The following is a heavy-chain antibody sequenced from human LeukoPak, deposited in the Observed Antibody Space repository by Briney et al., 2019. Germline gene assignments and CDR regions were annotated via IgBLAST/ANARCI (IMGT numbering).Heavy chain of an antibody. J-gene: IGHJ3*02. V-gene: IGHV4-31*03. CDR1: GGSISSGGYY. Sequence: SETLSLTCTVSGGSISSGGYYWSWIRPHPGQGLDWIGYIYYSGSYYYNPSLKSRVTISVDTSKNQFSLKLSSVTAADTAVYYCARYGSPDFVITFGGVIASFAFDIWGQGTMVTVSS. CDR2: IYYSGSY. D-gene: IGHD3-16*02. CDR3: ARYGSPDFVITFGGVIASFAFDI.